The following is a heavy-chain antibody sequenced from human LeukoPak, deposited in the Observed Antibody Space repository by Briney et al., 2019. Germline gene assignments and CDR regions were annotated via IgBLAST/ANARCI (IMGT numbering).Heavy chain of an antibody. CDR3: ARRRWNPLRFDY. CDR1: GGSFSGYY. Sequence: SETLSLTCAVYGGSFSGYYWSWIRQPPGKGLEWTGEINHSGSTNYNPSLKSRVTISVDTSKNQFSLKLSSVTAADTAVYYCARRRWNPLRFDYWGQGTLVTVSS. V-gene: IGHV4-34*01. D-gene: IGHD1-1*01. J-gene: IGHJ4*02. CDR2: INHSGST.